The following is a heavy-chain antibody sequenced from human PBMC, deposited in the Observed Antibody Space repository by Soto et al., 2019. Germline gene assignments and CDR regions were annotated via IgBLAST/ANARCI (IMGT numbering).Heavy chain of an antibody. D-gene: IGHD3-22*01. CDR2: IYYCGST. CDR3: ARGVRDYYDSSGLYDC. Sequence: SETLSLTGTVSGGSISSGGYYLSWSRQHPGKGLEWIGYIYYCGSTYYNPSLKSRVTISVDTSKNQFSMKLSSVTAAERAVYYCARGVRDYYDSSGLYDCWGQGTLVTVCS. J-gene: IGHJ4*02. CDR1: GGSISSGGYY. V-gene: IGHV4-31*03.